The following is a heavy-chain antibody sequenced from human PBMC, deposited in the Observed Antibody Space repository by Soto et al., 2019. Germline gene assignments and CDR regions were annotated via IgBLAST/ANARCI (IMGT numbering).Heavy chain of an antibody. J-gene: IGHJ5*02. CDR2: IYPGDSDT. CDR1: GYSFTSYW. D-gene: IGHD3-22*01. CDR3: ARSGEDYYDSSGYPNWFDP. Sequence: GESLKISCKGSGYSFTSYWIGWVRQMPGKGLEWMGIIYPGDSDTRYSPSFQGQVTISADKSISTAYLQWSSLKASDTATYYCARSGEDYYDSSGYPNWFDPWGQGTLVTVSS. V-gene: IGHV5-51*01.